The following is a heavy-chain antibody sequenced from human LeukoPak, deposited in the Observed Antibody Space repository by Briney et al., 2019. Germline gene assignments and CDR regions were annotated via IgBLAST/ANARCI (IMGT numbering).Heavy chain of an antibody. CDR2: ISYDGSNK. Sequence: GGSLRLSCAASGFTFSSYAMHWVRQAPGKGPEWVAVISYDGSNKYYADSVKGRFTISRDNSKSTLYLQMNSLRAEDTAVYYCARDWGAYDLATDFDYWGQGTLVTVSS. CDR3: ARDWGAYDLATDFDY. CDR1: GFTFSSYA. V-gene: IGHV3-30-3*01. D-gene: IGHD3-16*01. J-gene: IGHJ4*02.